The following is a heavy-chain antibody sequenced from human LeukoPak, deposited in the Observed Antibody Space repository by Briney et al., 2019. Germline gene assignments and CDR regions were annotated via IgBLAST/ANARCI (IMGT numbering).Heavy chain of an antibody. J-gene: IGHJ5*02. D-gene: IGHD2-15*01. Sequence: SETLSLTCTVSGGSISSSSYYWGWIRQPPGKGLEWIGSIYYSGSTYYNPSLKSRVTISVDTSKNQFSLKLSSVTAADTAVYYCARDPRPVVVAARVGWFDPWGQGTLVTVSS. CDR3: ARDPRPVVVAARVGWFDP. CDR2: IYYSGST. CDR1: GGSISSSSYY. V-gene: IGHV4-39*07.